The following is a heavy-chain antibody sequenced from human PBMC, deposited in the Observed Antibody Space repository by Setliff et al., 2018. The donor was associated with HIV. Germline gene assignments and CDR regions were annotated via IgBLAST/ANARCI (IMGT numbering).Heavy chain of an antibody. V-gene: IGHV3-74*01. CDR2: IDSDESTT. D-gene: IGHD2-15*01. CDR1: GFNFRSYS. Sequence: GSLRLSCLGSGFNFRSYSMHWVRQAPGKGLVWVARIDSDESTTISADSVKGRFTISRDNAKNTLYLQMNSLRAEDTAVYYCAKGSCSGGSCLYWGQGTLVTVSS. J-gene: IGHJ4*02. CDR3: AKGSCSGGSCLY.